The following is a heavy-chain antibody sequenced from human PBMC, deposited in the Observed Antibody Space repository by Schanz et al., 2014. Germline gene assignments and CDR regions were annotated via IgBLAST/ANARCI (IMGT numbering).Heavy chain of an antibody. CDR1: GGSISSGGYF. J-gene: IGHJ5*02. V-gene: IGHV4-31*03. D-gene: IGHD6-25*01. CDR3: ARVRPGFAIDP. CDR2: IDYRGNT. Sequence: QVQLQESGPGLVKPSQTLSLTCSVSGGSISSGGYFWTWIRQHPGKGLEWIGHIDYRGNTYYNEPLKSRLTISLHASENQFSRQLTSVTAADTAVYYCARVRPGFAIDPWGQGTLVTVSS.